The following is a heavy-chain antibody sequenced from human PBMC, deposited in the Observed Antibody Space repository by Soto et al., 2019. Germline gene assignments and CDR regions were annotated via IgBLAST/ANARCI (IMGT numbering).Heavy chain of an antibody. D-gene: IGHD3-10*02. CDR1: GGTFNRQA. CDR3: ARVDSSMFEGGEWFVP. CDR2: FIPIFGTT. J-gene: IGHJ5*02. Sequence: QVVQSGAEVKKPGSSVKVSCKASGGTFNRQAFSWVRQAPGHGLEWMGGFIPIFGTTDYSKKFQGRVTITADEDTTTAYLEVSSLTSDDTDLYYCARVDSSMFEGGEWFVPWGQGPLVTVSS. V-gene: IGHV1-69*12.